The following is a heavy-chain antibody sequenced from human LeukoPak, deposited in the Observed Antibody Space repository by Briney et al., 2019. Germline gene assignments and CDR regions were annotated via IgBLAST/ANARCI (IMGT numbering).Heavy chain of an antibody. J-gene: IGHJ4*02. CDR2: ISYDGSNK. CDR3: AKERGSSSPVDY. D-gene: IGHD6-13*01. Sequence: GGSLRLSCAASGFTFSSYGMHWVRQAPGKGLEWVAVISYDGSNKYYAASVKGRFTISRDNSKNTLYLQMNSLRAEDTAVYYCAKERGSSSPVDYWGQGTLVTVSS. V-gene: IGHV3-30*18. CDR1: GFTFSSYG.